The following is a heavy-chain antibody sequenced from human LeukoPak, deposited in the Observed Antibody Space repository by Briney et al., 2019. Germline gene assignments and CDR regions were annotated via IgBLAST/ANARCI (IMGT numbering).Heavy chain of an antibody. V-gene: IGHV4-30-4*01. D-gene: IGHD3-22*01. Sequence: PSETLSLTCTVSGGSITSGDYYWSWIRQPPGKGLEWIAYMYYSGSTYYNPSLKSRVTMSADTSKNQFSLKLSSVTAADTAVYYCARPYYYGSRIDPWGQGTQVTVSS. CDR1: GGSITSGDYY. CDR2: MYYSGST. J-gene: IGHJ5*02. CDR3: ARPYYYGSRIDP.